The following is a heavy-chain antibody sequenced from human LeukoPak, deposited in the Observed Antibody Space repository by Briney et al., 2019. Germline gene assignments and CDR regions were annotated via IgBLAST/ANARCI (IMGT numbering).Heavy chain of an antibody. D-gene: IGHD1-1*01. Sequence: ASVKVSCKASGYTFTGYNIHWVRQAPGQGLKWMGWINPIGGVTNYPQKFQGRVTLTRDTSITIAYMDLSRLTSDDTAVYYCVRDVHNWNDDYWGQGTLVTVSS. J-gene: IGHJ4*02. CDR2: INPIGGVT. V-gene: IGHV1-2*02. CDR3: VRDVHNWNDDY. CDR1: GYTFTGYN.